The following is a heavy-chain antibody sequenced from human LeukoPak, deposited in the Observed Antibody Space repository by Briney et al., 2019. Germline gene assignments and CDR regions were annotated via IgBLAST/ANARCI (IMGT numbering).Heavy chain of an antibody. Sequence: SETLSLTCTVSGGSISSSSYYWGWIRQPPGMGLEWIGSIYYSGSTYYNPSLKSRVTISVDTSKNQFSLKLSSVTAADTAVYYCASRLHYDFWSGYYTGRWGQGTLVTVSS. CDR2: IYYSGST. CDR1: GGSISSSSYY. J-gene: IGHJ4*02. V-gene: IGHV4-39*01. D-gene: IGHD3-3*01. CDR3: ASRLHYDFWSGYYTGR.